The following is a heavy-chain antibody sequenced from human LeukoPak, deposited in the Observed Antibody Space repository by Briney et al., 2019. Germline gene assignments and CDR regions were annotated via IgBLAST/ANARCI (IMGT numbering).Heavy chain of an antibody. CDR1: GGSISSGDYY. CDR3: AKVARYSSSWEDPYYYYGMDV. D-gene: IGHD6-13*01. Sequence: ETLSLTCTVSGGSISSGDYYWNWVRQAPGKGLEWVSGISNSGGTTYYADSVKGRFTISRDNSKNTLYLQMNSLRAEDTAVYYCAKVARYSSSWEDPYYYYGMDVWGQGTTVTVSS. J-gene: IGHJ6*02. CDR2: ISNSGGTT. V-gene: IGHV3-23*01.